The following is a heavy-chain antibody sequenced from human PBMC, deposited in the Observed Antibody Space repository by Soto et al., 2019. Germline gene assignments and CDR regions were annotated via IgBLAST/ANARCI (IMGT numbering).Heavy chain of an antibody. CDR2: ISYRGST. CDR1: GGSISSYY. CDR3: ARHAREDSRGFYSWFGP. D-gene: IGHD3-22*01. V-gene: IGHV4-59*08. Sequence: SETLSLTCTASGGSISSYYWSWIRQPPGKGLELIGYISYRGSTNYNPSLKSRVTMSVDASKNQFSLKLSSVTAADTAVYYCARHAREDSRGFYSWFGPWGQGILVTVSS. J-gene: IGHJ5*02.